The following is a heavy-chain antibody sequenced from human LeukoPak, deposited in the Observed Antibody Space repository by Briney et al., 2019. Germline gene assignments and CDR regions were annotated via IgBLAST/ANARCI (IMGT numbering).Heavy chain of an antibody. CDR3: ARDLEILVAAIAF. CDR1: GDTFSNYA. D-gene: IGHD2-15*01. V-gene: IGHV1-69*13. Sequence: ASVKVSCKASGDTFSNYAFSWVRQAPGQGLEWMGGIIPIFGTPNYAQKFQGRVMIGADESTSTAYMELSSLTFEDTAVYYCARDLEILVAAIAFWGQGTLVTVSS. CDR2: IIPIFGTP. J-gene: IGHJ4*02.